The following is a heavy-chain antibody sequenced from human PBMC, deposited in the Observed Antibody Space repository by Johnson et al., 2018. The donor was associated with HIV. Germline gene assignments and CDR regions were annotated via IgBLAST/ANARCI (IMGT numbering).Heavy chain of an antibody. CDR3: ARKQWLEIPSDAFDI. CDR1: GFTFTNAW. CDR2: IKRKIDGGTT. Sequence: VRLVESGGGLVQPGRSLRLSCTASGFTFTNAWMSWVRQAPGKGLEWVGRIKRKIDGGTTDYAASVKGRFTISRDDSKNTLYLQMNSLRAEDTAVYYCARKQWLEIPSDAFDIWGQGTMVTVSS. D-gene: IGHD6-19*01. J-gene: IGHJ3*02. V-gene: IGHV3-15*05.